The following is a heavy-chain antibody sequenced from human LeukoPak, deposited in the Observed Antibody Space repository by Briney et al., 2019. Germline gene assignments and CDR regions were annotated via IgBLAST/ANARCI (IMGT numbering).Heavy chain of an antibody. CDR1: GFTFSSYA. D-gene: IGHD1-14*01. V-gene: IGHV3-23*01. Sequence: GGSLRLSCAASGFTFSSYAVSRVRQAPGKGLEWVSAISGSGGSTYYADSVKGRFTISRDNSKNTLYLQMNSLRAEDTAVYYCAKVTTGYFDYWGQGTLVTVSS. J-gene: IGHJ4*02. CDR2: ISGSGGST. CDR3: AKVTTGYFDY.